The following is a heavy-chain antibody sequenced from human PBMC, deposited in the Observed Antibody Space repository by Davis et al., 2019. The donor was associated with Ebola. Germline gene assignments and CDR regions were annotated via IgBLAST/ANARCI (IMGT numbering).Heavy chain of an antibody. D-gene: IGHD6-6*01. Sequence: SETLSLTCTVSGGSISSYYWSWIRQPPGKGLEWIGYIYYSGSTNYNPSLKSRVTISVDTSKNQFSLKLSSVTAADTAEYYWARQQLALFFDPWGQGTLVTVSS. V-gene: IGHV4-59*08. CDR3: ARQQLALFFDP. CDR1: GGSISSYY. CDR2: IYYSGST. J-gene: IGHJ5*02.